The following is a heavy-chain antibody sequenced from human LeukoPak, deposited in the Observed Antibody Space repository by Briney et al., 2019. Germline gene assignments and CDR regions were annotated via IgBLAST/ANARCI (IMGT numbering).Heavy chain of an antibody. V-gene: IGHV3-48*01. CDR2: ITSTSDTI. D-gene: IGHD3-22*01. CDR3: ARSSGYPFFDY. Sequence: GGSLRLSCEASGFTFSDYSMNWVRQAPGEGLEWVSYITSTSDTIYYADSVKGRFTSSRDNAKNSVYLQMNSLRAEDTAVYYCARSSGYPFFDYWGQGTLVTVSS. CDR1: GFTFSDYS. J-gene: IGHJ4*02.